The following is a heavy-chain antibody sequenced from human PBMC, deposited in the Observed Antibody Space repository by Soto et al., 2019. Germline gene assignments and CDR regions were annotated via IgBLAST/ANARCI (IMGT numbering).Heavy chain of an antibody. J-gene: IGHJ6*02. CDR3: AASIFYYSMDV. V-gene: IGHV5-51*01. Sequence: GEALKISCKGSVCSFTNSRFGWVRQMPGKGPEWMGIIYPGDSDTKYNPSFQGQVTISADKSITTTYLQWSSLKASDTAIYYCAASIFYYSMDVWGQGTTVTVSS. CDR1: VCSFTNSR. CDR2: IYPGDSDT.